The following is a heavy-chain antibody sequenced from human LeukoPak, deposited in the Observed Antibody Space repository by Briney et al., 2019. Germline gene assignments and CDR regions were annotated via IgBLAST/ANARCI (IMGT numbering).Heavy chain of an antibody. CDR1: GFIFSNYA. V-gene: IGHV3-23*01. Sequence: GGSLRLSCAASGFIFSNYAMSWVRQLPGKGLEWDSAISGSGGSTFYADSVQGRFTISRDNSKNTLYLQLNSLRVEDTALYYCARDKIVVVVSTTLPDIWGQGTMVTVSS. D-gene: IGHD2-15*01. CDR3: ARDKIVVVVSTTLPDI. CDR2: ISGSGGST. J-gene: IGHJ3*02.